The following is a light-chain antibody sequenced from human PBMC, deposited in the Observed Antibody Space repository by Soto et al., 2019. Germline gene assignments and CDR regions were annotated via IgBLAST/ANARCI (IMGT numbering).Light chain of an antibody. V-gene: IGLV2-8*01. CDR3: SSYAGSNTIYV. Sequence: QPALTQPPSSSGSHGQAVAITCAGTGRDVGAYNSVSWYQQHPGKAPKLIMYQVNKRPSGVPDRFSGSKSGNTASLTLSGLQAEDEAEYYCSSYAGSNTIYVFGTGTKVTVL. CDR2: QVN. CDR1: GRDVGAYNS. J-gene: IGLJ1*01.